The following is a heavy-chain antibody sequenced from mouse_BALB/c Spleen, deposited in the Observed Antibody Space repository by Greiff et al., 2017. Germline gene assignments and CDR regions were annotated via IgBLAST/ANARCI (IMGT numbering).Heavy chain of an antibody. CDR3: AREGFRGRDFDY. J-gene: IGHJ2*01. CDR1: GFSLTGYG. CDR2: IWGDGST. V-gene: IGHV2-6-7*01. Sequence: QVQLKQSGPGLVAPSQSLSITCTVSGFSLTGYGVNWVRQPPGKGLEWLGMIWGDGSTDYNSALKSRLSISKDNSKSQVFLKMNSLQTDDTAMYYCAREGFRGRDFDYWGQGTTLTVSS. D-gene: IGHD3-1*01.